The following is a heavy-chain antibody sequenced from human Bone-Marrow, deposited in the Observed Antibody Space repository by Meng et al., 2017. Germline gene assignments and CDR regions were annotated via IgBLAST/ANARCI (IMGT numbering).Heavy chain of an antibody. D-gene: IGHD2-21*02. Sequence: QVQLQESGPGLGKPSETLALHCTGFGGSITTYYWSWIRQSPEKGLEWIGYINCSGRTNYIPSLRSRATISVDPSKNQFSLNLRSVTAADTAVYYCARGPSHGGSYSDYWGQGTLVTVSS. CDR3: ARGPSHGGSYSDY. J-gene: IGHJ4*02. CDR1: GGSITTYY. CDR2: INCSGRT. V-gene: IGHV4-59*01.